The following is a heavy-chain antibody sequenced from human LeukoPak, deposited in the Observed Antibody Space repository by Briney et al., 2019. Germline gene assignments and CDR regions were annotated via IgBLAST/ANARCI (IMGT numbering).Heavy chain of an antibody. J-gene: IGHJ4*02. D-gene: IGHD5-24*01. Sequence: GESLKISCKGSGYNFTNYWIGWVRRMPGKGLGWLGIIYPGDSDTTYSTSFQGQVTISTDKSISTAYLQWSSLKASDTAMYYCARRRDGYNYVGTDYWGQGTLVTVSS. V-gene: IGHV5-51*01. CDR3: ARRRDGYNYVGTDY. CDR1: GYNFTNYW. CDR2: IYPGDSDT.